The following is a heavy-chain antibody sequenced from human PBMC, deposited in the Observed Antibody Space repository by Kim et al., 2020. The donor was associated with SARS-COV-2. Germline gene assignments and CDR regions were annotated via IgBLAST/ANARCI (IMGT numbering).Heavy chain of an antibody. CDR3: ATRLGLPGGYCSGGSCRYSYYYGMDV. CDR2: IYPGDSDT. CDR1: GYSFTSYW. Sequence: GESLKISCKGSGYSFTSYWIGWVRQMPGKGLEWMGIIYPGDSDTRYSPSFQGQVTISADKSISTAYLQWSSLKASDTAMYYCATRLGLPGGYCSGGSCRYSYYYGMDVWGQGTTVTVSS. J-gene: IGHJ6*02. D-gene: IGHD2-15*01. V-gene: IGHV5-51*01.